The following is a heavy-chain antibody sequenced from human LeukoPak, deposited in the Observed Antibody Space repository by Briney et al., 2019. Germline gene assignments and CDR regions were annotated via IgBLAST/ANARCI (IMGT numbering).Heavy chain of an antibody. J-gene: IGHJ4*02. Sequence: SETLSLTCTVSGGSISSYYWSWIRQPAGKGLEWIGRIYSSGSTNYNPSLKSRVTISVDTSKNQFSLKLSSVTAADTAVYYCARGDSIYYDSSGYSYRGQGTLVTVSS. D-gene: IGHD3-22*01. CDR2: IYSSGST. V-gene: IGHV4-4*07. CDR1: GGSISSYY. CDR3: ARGDSIYYDSSGYSY.